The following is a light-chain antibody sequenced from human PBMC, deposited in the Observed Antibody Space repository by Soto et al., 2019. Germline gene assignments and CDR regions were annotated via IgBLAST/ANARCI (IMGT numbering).Light chain of an antibody. CDR3: SSYTNSGVV. CDR1: SSDVGGSNY. J-gene: IGLJ2*01. Sequence: QSALTQPASVSGSPGQSITISCAGTSSDVGGSNYVSWYQQHPDKAPKLMIYDVSSRPSGVSNRFSGSRSGNTASLTISRLQAEDEADYYCSSYTNSGVVFGGGTKVTVL. V-gene: IGLV2-14*01. CDR2: DVS.